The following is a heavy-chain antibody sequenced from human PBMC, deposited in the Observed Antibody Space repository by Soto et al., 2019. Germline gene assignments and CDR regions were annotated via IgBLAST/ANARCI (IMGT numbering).Heavy chain of an antibody. CDR1: GFTFSDSW. CDR2: IKPDESEK. Sequence: EVQLVESGGGLVQPGGSLRLSCTASGFTFSDSWMTWVRQAPGKGLEWVARIKPDESEKKYADSVKGRFSISRDNAKNSMYLQMDSLRGEDTAVYDCVRVGSNYASRGQGTLVTVAS. D-gene: IGHD4-4*01. J-gene: IGHJ4*02. CDR3: VRVGSNYAS. V-gene: IGHV3-7*01.